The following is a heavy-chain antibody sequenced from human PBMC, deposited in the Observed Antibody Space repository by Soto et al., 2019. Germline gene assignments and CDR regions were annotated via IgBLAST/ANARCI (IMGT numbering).Heavy chain of an antibody. Sequence: EVQLVESGGGLVKPGGSLRLSCAASGFSLSDYSMNWIRQAPGKGLEWVASISSSSSFIHYAESMKGRFTISRDNAKNSLYLQMTSLSAEDTAVYYCAGSSDDGRENWGQGTLVPSPQ. CDR1: GFSLSDYS. CDR3: AGSSDDGREN. J-gene: IGHJ4*02. V-gene: IGHV3-21*01. CDR2: ISSSSSFI. D-gene: IGHD1-26*01.